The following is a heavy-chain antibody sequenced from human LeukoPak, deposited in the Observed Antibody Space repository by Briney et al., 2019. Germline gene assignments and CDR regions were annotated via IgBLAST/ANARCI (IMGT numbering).Heavy chain of an antibody. Sequence: PSETLSLTCTVSGGSISSGGYYWSWIRQPPGKGLEWIGYIYHSGSTYYNPSLKSRVTISVDRSKNQVYLRLSSVTAADTAIYYCARSNDFWTGYFEKWGQGTLVTVSS. V-gene: IGHV4-30-2*01. CDR2: IYHSGST. J-gene: IGHJ4*02. D-gene: IGHD3/OR15-3a*01. CDR3: ARSNDFWTGYFEK. CDR1: GGSISSGGYY.